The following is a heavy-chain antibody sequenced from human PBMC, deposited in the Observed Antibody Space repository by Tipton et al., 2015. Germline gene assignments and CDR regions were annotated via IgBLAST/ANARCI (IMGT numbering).Heavy chain of an antibody. Sequence: TLSLTCTVSSDSINKYYWSWIRQPPGKGLEWMGYISYSGSTNYNPSLKSRVTISVDTSKTQFSLKMSSVTASDTAVYYCARARGRHGGLFDSWGQGILVTVSS. V-gene: IGHV4-59*01. J-gene: IGHJ4*02. CDR3: ARARGRHGGLFDS. CDR2: ISYSGST. CDR1: SDSINKYY. D-gene: IGHD4-23*01.